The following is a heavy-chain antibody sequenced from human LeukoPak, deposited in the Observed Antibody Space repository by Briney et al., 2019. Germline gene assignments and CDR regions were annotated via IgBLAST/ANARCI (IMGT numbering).Heavy chain of an antibody. V-gene: IGHV4-34*01. J-gene: IGHJ5*02. Sequence: SETLSLTCAVYGGSFSGYYWSWIRQPPGKGLEWIGEINHSGSTNYNPSLKSRVTISVDTSKNQFSLKLSSVTAADTAVYYCARGLYGKGWFDPWGQGTLVTVSS. CDR3: ARGLYGKGWFDP. CDR1: GGSFSGYY. CDR2: INHSGST. D-gene: IGHD4-17*01.